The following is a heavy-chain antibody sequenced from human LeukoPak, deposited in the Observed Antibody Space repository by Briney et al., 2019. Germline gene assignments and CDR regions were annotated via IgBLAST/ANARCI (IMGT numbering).Heavy chain of an antibody. D-gene: IGHD1-26*01. CDR3: ARMYSGLYYYGMDV. J-gene: IGHJ6*02. V-gene: IGHV4-59*01. Sequence: SETLSLTCTVSGGSINSYYWSWIRQPPGKGLEWIGYIYYNGSTNYNPSLKSRVAISADTSKNQFSLRLSSVTAADTAVYYCARMYSGLYYYGMDVWGQGTTVTVSS. CDR1: GGSINSYY. CDR2: IYYNGST.